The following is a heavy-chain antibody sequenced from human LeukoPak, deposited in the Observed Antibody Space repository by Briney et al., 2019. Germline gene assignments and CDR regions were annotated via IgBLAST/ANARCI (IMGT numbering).Heavy chain of an antibody. V-gene: IGHV3-7*01. CDR2: IKQDGSEK. CDR3: ARTRRMATIGYAFDI. D-gene: IGHD5-24*01. CDR1: GFTFSSYW. J-gene: IGHJ3*02. Sequence: GGSLRLSCAASGFTFSSYWMSWVRQAPGKGLEWVANIKQDGSEKYYVDSVKGRFTISRDNAKNSLYLQMNSLRAEDTAVYYCARTRRMATIGYAFDIWGQGAMVTVSS.